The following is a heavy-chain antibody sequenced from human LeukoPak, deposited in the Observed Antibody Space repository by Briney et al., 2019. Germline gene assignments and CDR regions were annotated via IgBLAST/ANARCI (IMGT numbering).Heavy chain of an antibody. D-gene: IGHD3-10*01. Sequence: ASVKVSCKASGYTFTSYGISWVRQAPGQGLEWMGWMNPNSGNTGYAQKFQGRVTMTRNTSISAAYMELRSLRSDDTAVYYCARRDPGTHPGVWGQGTLVTVSS. CDR2: MNPNSGNT. CDR1: GYTFTSYG. V-gene: IGHV1-8*02. J-gene: IGHJ4*02. CDR3: ARRDPGTHPGV.